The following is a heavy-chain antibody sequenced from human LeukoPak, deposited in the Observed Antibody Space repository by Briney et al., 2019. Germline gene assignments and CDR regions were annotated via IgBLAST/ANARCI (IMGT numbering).Heavy chain of an antibody. CDR2: ISAYNGNT. Sequence: GASVKVSCKASGYTFTSYGISWVRQAPGQGLERMGWISAYNGNTNYAQKLQGRVTMTTDTSTTTAYMELRGLRSDDTAVYYCARAEKPNWGNYYYYCMDVWGKGTTVTVSS. CDR3: ARAEKPNWGNYYYYCMDV. V-gene: IGHV1-18*01. J-gene: IGHJ6*03. CDR1: GYTFTSYG. D-gene: IGHD7-27*01.